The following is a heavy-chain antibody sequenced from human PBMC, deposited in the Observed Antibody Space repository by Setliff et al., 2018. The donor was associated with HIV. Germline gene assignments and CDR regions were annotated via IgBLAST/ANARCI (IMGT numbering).Heavy chain of an antibody. D-gene: IGHD1-1*01. J-gene: IGHJ6*03. CDR3: AREGSTLPYYYYMDV. V-gene: IGHV4-34*01. CDR2: INHRGST. CDR1: GGSFSGYY. Sequence: SETLSLTCAVYGGSFSGYYWSWIRQSPGKGLEWIGEINHRGSTKYNPSLRSRVTISVDTSKNQFSLKLSSVTAADTAVYYCAREGSTLPYYYYMDVWGKGTTVTVSS.